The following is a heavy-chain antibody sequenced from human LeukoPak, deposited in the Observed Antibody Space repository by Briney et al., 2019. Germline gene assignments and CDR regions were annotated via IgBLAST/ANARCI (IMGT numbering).Heavy chain of an antibody. CDR2: ITTSGRTI. D-gene: IGHD4-17*01. J-gene: IGHJ4*02. Sequence: PGGSLRLSCAASGFTFSSYEMNWVRQAPGKGLEWVSYITTSGRTIYYADSVKGRFTISRDNAKNSLYLQMNSLIAEDTAVYYCARGEDYGTNSFDYWGQGTLVTVSS. CDR1: GFTFSSYE. CDR3: ARGEDYGTNSFDY. V-gene: IGHV3-48*03.